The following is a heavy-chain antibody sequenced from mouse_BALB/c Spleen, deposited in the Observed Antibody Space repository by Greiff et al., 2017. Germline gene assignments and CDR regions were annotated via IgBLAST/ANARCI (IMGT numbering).Heavy chain of an antibody. J-gene: IGHJ4*01. CDR3: ARHLEAYYAMDY. Sequence: QVQLQQSGPDLVAPSQSLSITCTVSGFSLTSYGVHWVRQPPGKGLEWLVVIWSDGSTTYNSALKSRLSISKDNSKSQVFLKMNSLQTDDTAMYYCARHLEAYYAMDYWGQGTSVTVSS. CDR2: IWSDGST. CDR1: GFSLTSYG. V-gene: IGHV2-6-2*01.